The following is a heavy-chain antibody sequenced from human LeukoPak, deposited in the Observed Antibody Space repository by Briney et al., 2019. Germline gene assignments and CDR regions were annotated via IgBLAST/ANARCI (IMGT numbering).Heavy chain of an antibody. CDR1: GGSFSGYY. J-gene: IGHJ4*02. CDR3: ARGLLMLGVCGSYRFSYYFDY. V-gene: IGHV4-34*01. CDR2: INHSGST. Sequence: SETLSLTCAVYGGSFSGYYWSWIRQPPGKGLEWIGEINHSGSTNYNPSLKSRVTISVDTSKNQFSLKLSSVTAADTAVYYCARGLLMLGVCGSYRFSYYFDYWGQGTLVTVSS. D-gene: IGHD3-16*02.